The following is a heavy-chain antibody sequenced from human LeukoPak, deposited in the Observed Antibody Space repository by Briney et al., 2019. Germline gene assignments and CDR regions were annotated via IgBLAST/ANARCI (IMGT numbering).Heavy chain of an antibody. CDR2: IYYRGST. CDR3: ARDFSGSAVDFDY. V-gene: IGHV4-38-2*02. J-gene: IGHJ4*02. D-gene: IGHD6-19*01. Sequence: SETLSLTCTVSGYSISSGYYWGWIRPPPGKGLEWIGSIYYRGSTYYNPSLKSRVTISVDTSKNQFSLKLSSVTAADTAVYYCARDFSGSAVDFDYWGQGTLVTVSS. CDR1: GYSISSGYY.